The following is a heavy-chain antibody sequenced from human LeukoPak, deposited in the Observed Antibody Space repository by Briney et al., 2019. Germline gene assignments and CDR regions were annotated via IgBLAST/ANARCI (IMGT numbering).Heavy chain of an antibody. Sequence: GGSLRLSCSASGYRFSNYAMSWVRQAPGKGLKWVSAVTGSGADTYYAGSVQGRFTVARDNTKNTLFLHMNNLRAEDTAKYYCAFGRDGYAHFLDYWGQGTLVTVSS. CDR1: GYRFSNYA. CDR3: AFGRDGYAHFLDY. D-gene: IGHD5-24*01. V-gene: IGHV3-23*01. J-gene: IGHJ4*02. CDR2: VTGSGADT.